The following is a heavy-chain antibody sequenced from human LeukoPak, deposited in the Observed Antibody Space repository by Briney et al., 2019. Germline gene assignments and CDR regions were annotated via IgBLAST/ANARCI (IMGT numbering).Heavy chain of an antibody. CDR2: INPSGGST. CDR1: GYTCTSQY. Sequence: ASVKVSSQASGYTCTSQYMLWVRQPPGPGLEWRGKINPSGGSTSYAQKFQGRVTMTRDTSTSTVYMELSSLRSEDTAVYYCARGKAVAYNWFDPWGQGTLVTVSS. CDR3: ARGKAVAYNWFDP. V-gene: IGHV1-46*01. D-gene: IGHD6-19*01. J-gene: IGHJ5*02.